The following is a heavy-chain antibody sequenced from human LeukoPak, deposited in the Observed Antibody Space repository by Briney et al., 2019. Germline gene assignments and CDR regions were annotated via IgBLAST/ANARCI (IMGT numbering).Heavy chain of an antibody. Sequence: GGSLRLSCAASGLTFSSYAMSWVRQAPGKGLEWVSGISGSGGTTDYADSVKGRFTISRDNAKNSLYLQMNSLRAEDTAVYYCARDNLFHLDYWGQGTLVTVSS. CDR3: ARDNLFHLDY. CDR1: GLTFSSYA. CDR2: ISGSGGTT. V-gene: IGHV3-23*01. J-gene: IGHJ4*02.